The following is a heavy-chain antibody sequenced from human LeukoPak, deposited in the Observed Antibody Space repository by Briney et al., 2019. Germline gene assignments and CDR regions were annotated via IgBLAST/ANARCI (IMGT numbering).Heavy chain of an antibody. D-gene: IGHD6-19*01. J-gene: IGHJ3*02. V-gene: IGHV3-9*03. CDR2: ISWNSGST. Sequence: PGGSLRLSCAVSGFPFADYAMHWVRQAPGKGLEWVSGISWNSGSTVYAESVKGRFTISRDNAKNSLILQMNSLRADDMAVYYCVKDIVTVAGTGVDVFDIWGLGTMVTVSS. CDR3: VKDIVTVAGTGVDVFDI. CDR1: GFPFADYA.